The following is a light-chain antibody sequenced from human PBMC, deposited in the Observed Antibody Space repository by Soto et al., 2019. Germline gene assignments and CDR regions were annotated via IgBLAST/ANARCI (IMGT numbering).Light chain of an antibody. J-gene: IGLJ2*01. CDR2: SNN. Sequence: QLVLTQPPSVSGASGQRVTISCTGSRSNIGAGHAVHWYQQLPGTAPKLLIHSNNNRPSGVPDRFSGSKSGTSDSLAIARLQADDEADYYCQSYDPTLRTSLFGGGTKLTVL. CDR1: RSNIGAGHA. V-gene: IGLV1-40*01. CDR3: QSYDPTLRTSL.